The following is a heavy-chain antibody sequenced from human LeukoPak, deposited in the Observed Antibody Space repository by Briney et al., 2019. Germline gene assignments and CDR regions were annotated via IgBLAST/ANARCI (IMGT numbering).Heavy chain of an antibody. J-gene: IGHJ4*02. V-gene: IGHV3-23*01. CDR3: ASVDRRGGGPIDY. CDR2: ISGSGGST. Sequence: GGSLRLSCAASGFTFSSYAMSWVRQAPGKGLEWVSAISGSGGSTYYADSVKGRFTISRDNAKNSLYLQMNSLRAEDTAVYYCASVDRRGGGPIDYWGQGTLVTVSS. D-gene: IGHD5-12*01. CDR1: GFTFSSYA.